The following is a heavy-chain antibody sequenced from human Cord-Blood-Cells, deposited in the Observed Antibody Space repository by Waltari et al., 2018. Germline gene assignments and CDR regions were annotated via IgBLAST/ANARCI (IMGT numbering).Heavy chain of an antibody. CDR2: IYYSGST. Sequence: QLQLQESGPGLVKPSETLSLTCTVSGGSISSSSYYWGWIRQPPGKGLEWIGSIYYSGSTCDNPSLKSRVTISVDTSQTQFSLKLSSVTAADTAVYYCARPRTTGSSYFDYWGQGTLVTVSS. V-gene: IGHV4-39*01. CDR3: ARPRTTGSSYFDY. CDR1: GGSISSSSYY. D-gene: IGHD3-10*01. J-gene: IGHJ4*02.